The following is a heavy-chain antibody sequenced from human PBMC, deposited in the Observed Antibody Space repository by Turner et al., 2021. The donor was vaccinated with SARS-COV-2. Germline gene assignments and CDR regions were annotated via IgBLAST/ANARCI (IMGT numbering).Heavy chain of an antibody. Sequence: EVQLLESGGGLVQPGGSLRLSCADSAFTFSSYAMSWVRQAPGKGLEWVLAISGSGGSTYYADSVKGRFTISRDNSKNTLYLQMNSLRAEDTAVYYCAKADRIMIVVVITLFDYWGQGTLVTVSS. CDR2: ISGSGGST. CDR1: AFTFSSYA. V-gene: IGHV3-23*01. D-gene: IGHD3-22*01. CDR3: AKADRIMIVVVITLFDY. J-gene: IGHJ4*02.